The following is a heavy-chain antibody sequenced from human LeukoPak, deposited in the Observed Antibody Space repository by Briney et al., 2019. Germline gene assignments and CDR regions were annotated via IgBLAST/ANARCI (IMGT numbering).Heavy chain of an antibody. J-gene: IGHJ4*02. D-gene: IGHD3-22*01. Sequence: PGGSLRLSCAASGFTFSSYAMHWVRQAPGKGLEWVAVISYDGSNKYYADSVKGGFTISTDNSKNTLYLQMNSLRAEDTAVYYCARDLHYYDSSGYWFWGQGTLVTVSS. V-gene: IGHV3-30*04. CDR2: ISYDGSNK. CDR1: GFTFSSYA. CDR3: ARDLHYYDSSGYWF.